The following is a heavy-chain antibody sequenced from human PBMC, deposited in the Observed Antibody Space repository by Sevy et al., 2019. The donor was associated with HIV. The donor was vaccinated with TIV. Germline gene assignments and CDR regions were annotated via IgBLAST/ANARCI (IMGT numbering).Heavy chain of an antibody. CDR3: GKGGGGHYDPDEIGYYFYYYNMDV. J-gene: IGHJ6*03. V-gene: IGHV3-23*01. Sequence: GGSLRLSCAVSGFSFDSYGMTWVRQAPGKGLEWVSGISGSGTRTYYADSVKGRFSISRDNSKNRLYLQMNSLRSEDTAKFDWGKGGGGHYDPDEIGYYFYYYNMDVWGKGTTVTVSS. CDR1: GFSFDSYG. D-gene: IGHD3-22*01. CDR2: ISGSGTRT.